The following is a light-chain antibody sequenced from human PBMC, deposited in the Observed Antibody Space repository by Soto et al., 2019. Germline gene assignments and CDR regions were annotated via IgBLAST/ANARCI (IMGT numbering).Light chain of an antibody. CDR2: EVT. Sequence: QSVLTQPPSASGSPGQSVTISCTGTSSDVGRYNFVSWYQQHPGKAPKLMIFEVTKRPSGVPDRFSGSKSGNTASLTVSGLQAEDDVFNYSATLAAYNIKHNVFG. CDR1: SSDVGRYNF. CDR3: ATLAAYNIKHNV. V-gene: IGLV2-8*01. J-gene: IGLJ2*01.